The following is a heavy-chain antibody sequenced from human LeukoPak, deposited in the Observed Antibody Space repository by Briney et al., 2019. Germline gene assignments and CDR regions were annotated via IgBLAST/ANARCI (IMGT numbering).Heavy chain of an antibody. CDR1: GGSFSGYY. D-gene: IGHD6-13*01. V-gene: IGHV4-34*01. Sequence: SETLSLTCAVYGGSFSGYYWSWIRQPPGKGLEWIGEINHSGSTNYNPSLKSRVTISVDTSKNQFSLKLSSVTAADTAVYYCARPGGYSSSWSPYYFDYWGQGTLVTVSS. J-gene: IGHJ4*02. CDR2: INHSGST. CDR3: ARPGGYSSSWSPYYFDY.